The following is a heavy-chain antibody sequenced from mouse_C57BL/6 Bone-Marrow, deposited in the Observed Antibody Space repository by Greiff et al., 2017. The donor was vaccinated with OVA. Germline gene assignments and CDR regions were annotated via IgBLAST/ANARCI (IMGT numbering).Heavy chain of an antibody. CDR2: IRNKANGYTT. V-gene: IGHV7-3*01. CDR1: GFTFTDYY. D-gene: IGHD2-4*01. Sequence: EVMLVESGGGLVQPGGSLSLSCAASGFTFTDYYMSWVRQPPGKALEWLGFIRNKANGYTTEYSASVKGRFTISRDNSQSILYLQMNALRAEDSATYYCARYNDYSFAYWGQGTLVTVSA. CDR3: ARYNDYSFAY. J-gene: IGHJ3*01.